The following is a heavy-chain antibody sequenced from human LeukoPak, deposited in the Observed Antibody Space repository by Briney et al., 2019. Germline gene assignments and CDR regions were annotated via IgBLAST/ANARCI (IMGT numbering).Heavy chain of an antibody. J-gene: IGHJ4*02. CDR2: IDPSDSYT. V-gene: IGHV5-10-1*01. Sequence: GESLKISCKGSGCGFTSYWISWVRQMPGKGLEWMGRIDPSDSYTNYSPSFQGHVTISADKSISTAYLQWSSLKASDTAMYYCAMRYNWNDLDYWGQGTLVTVSS. D-gene: IGHD1-1*01. CDR3: AMRYNWNDLDY. CDR1: GCGFTSYW.